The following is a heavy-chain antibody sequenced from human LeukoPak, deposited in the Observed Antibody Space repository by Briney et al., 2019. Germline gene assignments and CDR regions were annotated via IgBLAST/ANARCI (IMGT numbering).Heavy chain of an antibody. V-gene: IGHV3-23*01. Sequence: GGSLRLSCATSGLTFSNYAMSWVRQAPGQGLDWVSSISGSGDNTYNSDSVKGRFTISRDNSKNTLYLQMNSLRAEDTAVYYCARRWLSTFDFWGQGTMVTVSS. D-gene: IGHD6-19*01. CDR1: GLTFSNYA. CDR3: ARRWLSTFDF. J-gene: IGHJ3*01. CDR2: ISGSGDNT.